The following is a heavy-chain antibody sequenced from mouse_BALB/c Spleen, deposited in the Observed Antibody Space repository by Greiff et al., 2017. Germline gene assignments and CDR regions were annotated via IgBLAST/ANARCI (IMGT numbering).Heavy chain of an antibody. Sequence: QVQLQQSGAELMKPGASVKISCKATGYTFSSYWIEWVKQRPGHGLEWIGEILPGSGSTNYNEKFKGKATFTADTSSNTAYMQLSSLTSEDSAVYYCARGGAYYRYDAAMDYWGQGTSVTVSS. CDR3: ARGGAYYRYDAAMDY. V-gene: IGHV1-9*01. CDR1: GYTFSSYW. J-gene: IGHJ4*01. D-gene: IGHD2-14*01. CDR2: ILPGSGST.